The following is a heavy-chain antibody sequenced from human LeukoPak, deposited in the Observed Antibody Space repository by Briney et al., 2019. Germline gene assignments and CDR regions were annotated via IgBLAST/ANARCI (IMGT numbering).Heavy chain of an antibody. J-gene: IGHJ4*02. Sequence: PSETLSLTCTVSGGSINDYYWMWIRQSPGRGLEWIGYIYSNGGTRYNPSLKSRFTMSVDTSKNHFSLELTSVSAADTAVYYCARETPAAGYFDNWGQGSPVTVSS. CDR2: IYSNGGT. CDR3: ARETPAAGYFDN. CDR1: GGSINDYY. D-gene: IGHD6-13*01. V-gene: IGHV4-59*01.